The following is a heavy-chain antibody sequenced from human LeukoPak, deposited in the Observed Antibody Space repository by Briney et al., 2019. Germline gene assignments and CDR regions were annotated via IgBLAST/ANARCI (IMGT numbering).Heavy chain of an antibody. CDR2: IRYDGSIK. V-gene: IGHV3-30*02. CDR1: GFTFSSYG. CDR3: AKDLSGTYHFDY. D-gene: IGHD1-26*01. Sequence: GGSLRLSCAASGFTFSSYGMHWVRQAPGKGLEWVAFIRYDGSIKSYADSVKGRFTISRDDSKNTLYLQMNSPRAEDTAVYYCAKDLSGTYHFDYWGQGTLVTVSS. J-gene: IGHJ4*02.